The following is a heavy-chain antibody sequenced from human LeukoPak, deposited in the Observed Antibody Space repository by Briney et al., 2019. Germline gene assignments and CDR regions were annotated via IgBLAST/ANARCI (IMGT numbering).Heavy chain of an antibody. V-gene: IGHV3-21*01. CDR1: GFTFSSYS. D-gene: IGHD3-10*01. CDR2: ISSSSSYI. CDR3: AREGSYYYGSGSYPFDY. Sequence: GGSLRLSCAASGFTFSSYSMNWVRQAPGKGLEWVSSISSSSSYIYYADSVMGRFTISRDNAKNSLYLQMNSLRAEDTAVYYCAREGSYYYGSGSYPFDYWGQGTLVTVSS. J-gene: IGHJ4*02.